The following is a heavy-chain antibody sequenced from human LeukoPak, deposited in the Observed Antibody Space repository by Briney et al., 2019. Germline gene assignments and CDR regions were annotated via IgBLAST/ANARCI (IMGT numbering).Heavy chain of an antibody. CDR3: ARGEHFASGSYHY. CDR1: GGSIRNYY. Sequence: SETLSLTCSVSGGSIRNYYWSWVRQPPGRGLEWIGYIYFTGTTNYNPSLKSRVIISVDMSKNQLSLKLSSVTAADTALYYCARGEHFASGSYHYWGQGTLVTVAS. J-gene: IGHJ4*02. V-gene: IGHV4-59*01. CDR2: IYFTGTT. D-gene: IGHD3-10*01.